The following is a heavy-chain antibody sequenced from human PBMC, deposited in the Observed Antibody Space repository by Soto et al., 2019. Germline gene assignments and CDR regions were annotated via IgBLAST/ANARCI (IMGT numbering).Heavy chain of an antibody. CDR2: IIPIFGTA. V-gene: IGHV1-69*13. CDR3: ARVGGTMVRGVIITLPDYYYYGMDV. CDR1: GGAFSSYS. J-gene: IGHJ6*02. D-gene: IGHD3-10*01. Sequence: SVKVSCKASGGAFSSYSISWVLQAPGQGLEWMGGIIPIFGTANYAQKFQGRVTITADESTSTAYMELSSLRSEDTAVYYCARVGGTMVRGVIITLPDYYYYGMDVWGQGTTVTVSS.